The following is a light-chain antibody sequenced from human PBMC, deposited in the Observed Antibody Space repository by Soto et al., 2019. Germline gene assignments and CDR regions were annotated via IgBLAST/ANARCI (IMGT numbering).Light chain of an antibody. V-gene: IGKV3-20*01. CDR2: DAS. J-gene: IGKJ2*01. CDR1: QSVNSNL. Sequence: EIVLTQSPVTLSLSPGEGATVSCRASQSVNSNLLAWFQQKPGQAPRLLIHDASRRATGIPDRFSGSGSGTDFTLSISRLEPEDFAVYYCHQYVSSPLTFGQGTKLEIK. CDR3: HQYVSSPLT.